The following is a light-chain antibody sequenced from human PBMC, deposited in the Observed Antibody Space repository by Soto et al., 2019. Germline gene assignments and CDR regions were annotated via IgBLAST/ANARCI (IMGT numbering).Light chain of an antibody. CDR3: QQSYSTPFT. Sequence: DIQMTQSPSSLSASVGDRVPITCRASQSISSYLNWFQQKPGKAPKLLIYAATSLQSGVPSKFSGSGSGTDFTLTISSLQPEDFATYYCQQSYSTPFTFGPWTKVDI. V-gene: IGKV1-39*01. CDR2: AAT. J-gene: IGKJ3*01. CDR1: QSISSY.